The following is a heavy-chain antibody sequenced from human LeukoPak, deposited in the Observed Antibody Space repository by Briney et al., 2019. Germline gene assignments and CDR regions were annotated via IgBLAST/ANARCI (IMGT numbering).Heavy chain of an antibody. V-gene: IGHV3-21*01. CDR3: ARESSTGGLGYFDY. D-gene: IGHD3-16*01. Sequence: GGSLRLSCAASGFTFSSYSMNWVRQAPGKGLEWVSSISSSSSYIYYADSEKGRFTISRDNAKNSLYLQMNSLRAEDTAVYYCARESSTGGLGYFDYWGQGTLVTVSS. CDR2: ISSSSSYI. CDR1: GFTFSSYS. J-gene: IGHJ4*02.